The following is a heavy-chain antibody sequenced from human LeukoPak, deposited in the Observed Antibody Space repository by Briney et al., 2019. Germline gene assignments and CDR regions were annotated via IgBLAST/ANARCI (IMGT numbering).Heavy chain of an antibody. CDR3: ARGSYYYDSSGYYFDY. Sequence: ASVKASCKASGYTFTSYGISWVRQAPGQGLEWMGWISAYNGNTNYAQKLQGRVTMTTDTSTGTAHMELRSLRSDDTAVYYCARGSYYYDSSGYYFDYWGQGTLVTVSS. V-gene: IGHV1-18*01. J-gene: IGHJ4*02. CDR1: GYTFTSYG. CDR2: ISAYNGNT. D-gene: IGHD3-22*01.